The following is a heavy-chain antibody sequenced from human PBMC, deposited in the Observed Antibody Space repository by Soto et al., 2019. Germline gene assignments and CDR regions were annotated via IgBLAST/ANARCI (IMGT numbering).Heavy chain of an antibody. CDR1: GFTFGDYA. CDR3: AKSHTTSGWYVTTDH. Sequence: EVQLLESGGGLVQPGRSLRLSCAASGFTFGDYAMQWVRQAPGKGLEWVSAISWNSGSIDYADSVKGRFTISRDNAKNSLYLQMNSLRAEDTALYYCAKSHTTSGWYVTTDHWGQGTRVTGSS. D-gene: IGHD6-19*01. CDR2: ISWNSGSI. V-gene: IGHV3-9*01. J-gene: IGHJ4*02.